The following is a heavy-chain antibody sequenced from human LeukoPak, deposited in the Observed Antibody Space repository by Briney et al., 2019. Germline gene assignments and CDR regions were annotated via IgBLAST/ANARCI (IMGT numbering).Heavy chain of an antibody. CDR3: ARDQAAGTHAPHY. CDR2: ISGSGGST. Sequence: GGSLRLSCAASGFTFSSYAMSWVRQAPGKGLEWVSAISGSGGSTYYADSVKGRFTISRDNAKNSLYLQMNSLRAEDMALYYCARDQAAGTHAPHYWGQGTLVTVSS. CDR1: GFTFSSYA. D-gene: IGHD6-13*01. V-gene: IGHV3-23*01. J-gene: IGHJ4*02.